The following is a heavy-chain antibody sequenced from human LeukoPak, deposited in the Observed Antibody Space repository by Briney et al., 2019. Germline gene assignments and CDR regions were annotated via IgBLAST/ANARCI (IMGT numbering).Heavy chain of an antibody. Sequence: PSETLSLTCTVSGDSIHSVYYFWGWIRQPPGKGLEWIGSVYFDGDTSYSPSLKSRVIISVDTSKNQFSLNLTSVTAADTALYYCARHRKSARNYLYYYMDVWDKGTTVTVSS. J-gene: IGHJ6*03. CDR2: VYFDGDT. V-gene: IGHV4-39*01. CDR1: GDSIHSVYYF. CDR3: ARHRKSARNYLYYYMDV. D-gene: IGHD6-6*01.